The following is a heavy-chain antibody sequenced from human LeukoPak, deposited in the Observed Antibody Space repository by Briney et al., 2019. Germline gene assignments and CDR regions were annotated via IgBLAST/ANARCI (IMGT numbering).Heavy chain of an antibody. CDR3: ASYSGIYSAFEI. D-gene: IGHD1-26*01. CDR2: IFYNGGP. Sequence: SETLSLTCTASGDSITNSNYYWGWVRQSPGRGLEWLGNIFYNGGPYYNPSFKSRVVISVDTSKDHFSLTLNAVTAADTAVYHCASYSGIYSAFEIWSQGTLVTVSS. CDR1: GDSITNSNYY. V-gene: IGHV4-39*07. J-gene: IGHJ3*02.